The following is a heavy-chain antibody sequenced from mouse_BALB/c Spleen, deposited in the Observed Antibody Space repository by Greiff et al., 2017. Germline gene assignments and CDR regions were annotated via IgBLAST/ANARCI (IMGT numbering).Heavy chain of an antibody. D-gene: IGHD3-2*01. CDR1: GFTFSSYG. CDR2: ISSGGSYT. Sequence: EVMLVESGGDLVKPGGSLKLSCAASGFTFSSYGMSWVRQTPDKRLEWVATISSGGSYTYYTDSVKGRFTISRDNTKNTLYLQMSSLKSEDTAMYYCARRRDSSGYFDYWGQGTTLTVSS. J-gene: IGHJ2*01. V-gene: IGHV5-6*02. CDR3: ARRRDSSGYFDY.